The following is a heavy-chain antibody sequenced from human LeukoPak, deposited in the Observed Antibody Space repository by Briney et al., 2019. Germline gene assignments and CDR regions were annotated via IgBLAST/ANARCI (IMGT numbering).Heavy chain of an antibody. CDR1: GFSFSSYW. D-gene: IGHD3-10*01. Sequence: PGRSLRLPCEGSGFSFSSYWMTWVRQSPGKGPEWVANIKQDESERYTVDSVKGRFTISRDNAKNSVYLQMNSLKGEDTALYYCARLSAYYYGSYFYYYMDVWAKGTTVTVSS. CDR2: IKQDESER. V-gene: IGHV3-7*01. J-gene: IGHJ6*03. CDR3: ARLSAYYYGSYFYYYMDV.